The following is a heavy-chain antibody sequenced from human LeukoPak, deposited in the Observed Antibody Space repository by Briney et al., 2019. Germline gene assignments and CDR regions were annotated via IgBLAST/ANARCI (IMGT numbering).Heavy chain of an antibody. Sequence: GGSLRLSCAASGFTFSSYGMHWVRQAPGKGLEWVAVISYDGSNKYYADSVKGRFTISRDNSKNTLYLQMNSLRAEDTAVYYCAKPGGGRTGAFDIWGQGTMVTVSS. V-gene: IGHV3-30*18. D-gene: IGHD1-14*01. CDR3: AKPGGGRTGAFDI. CDR2: ISYDGSNK. CDR1: GFTFSSYG. J-gene: IGHJ3*02.